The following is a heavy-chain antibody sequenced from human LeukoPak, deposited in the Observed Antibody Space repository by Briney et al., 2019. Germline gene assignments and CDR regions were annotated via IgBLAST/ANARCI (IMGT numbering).Heavy chain of an antibody. CDR1: GGTFSSYA. CDR3: ARDASYSGFDY. Sequence: ASVTVSCKASGGTFSSYAISWVRQAPGQGLEWMGGIIPISGTANYAQKFQGRVTITADESTNTAYMELSSLRSEDTAVYYCARDASYSGFDYWGQGTLVTVSS. V-gene: IGHV1-69*13. CDR2: IIPISGTA. J-gene: IGHJ4*02. D-gene: IGHD5-12*01.